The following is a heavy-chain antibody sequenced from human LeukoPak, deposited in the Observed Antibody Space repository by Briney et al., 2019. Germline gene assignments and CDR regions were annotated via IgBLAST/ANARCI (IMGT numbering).Heavy chain of an antibody. CDR3: TTDRTMKGY. J-gene: IGHJ4*02. CDR1: GFTFSNAW. V-gene: IGHV3-15*01. D-gene: IGHD3-22*01. CDR2: IRSKNDGGTI. Sequence: GGSLRLSCAASGFTFSNAWMAWVRQAPGKGLEWVGRIRSKNDGGTIGYAAPVKDRFTISRDDSKNTLYQQMNSLEIEDTAVYFCTTDRTMKGYWGQGTLVTVSS.